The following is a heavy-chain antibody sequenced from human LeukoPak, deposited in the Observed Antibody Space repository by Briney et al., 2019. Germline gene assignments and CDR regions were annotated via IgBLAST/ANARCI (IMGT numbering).Heavy chain of an antibody. CDR1: GFTFSSYW. D-gene: IGHD2-21*02. CDR2: IKQDGSEK. Sequence: GGSLRLSCAASGFTFSSYWMSWVRQAPGKGLVWVANIKQDGSEKYYVDSVKGRFTISRDNAKNSLYLQMNSLRAEDTAVYYCARVAYCGGDCYSSYFDYWGQGTLVTVSS. J-gene: IGHJ4*02. V-gene: IGHV3-7*01. CDR3: ARVAYCGGDCYSSYFDY.